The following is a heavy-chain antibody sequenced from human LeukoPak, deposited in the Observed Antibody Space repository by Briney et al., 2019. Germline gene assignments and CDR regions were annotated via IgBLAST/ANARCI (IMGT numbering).Heavy chain of an antibody. CDR1: GYIFTGYY. CDR2: INPNSGDT. D-gene: IGHD4-23*01. J-gene: IGHJ3*02. Sequence: ASVKVSCKASGYIFTGYYMHWVRQAPGQGLEWMGWINPNSGDTNYAQKFQGRVTMTRDTSISTAYMELKSLRSDDTAVYYCARDRTSTVATPSDSFDIWGQGTMVTVSS. CDR3: ARDRTSTVATPSDSFDI. V-gene: IGHV1-2*02.